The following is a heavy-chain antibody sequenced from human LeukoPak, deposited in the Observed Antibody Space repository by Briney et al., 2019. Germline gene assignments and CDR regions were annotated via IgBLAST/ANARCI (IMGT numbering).Heavy chain of an antibody. Sequence: SVKVSCKASGGTFSSYAISWVRQAPGQGLEWMGGIIPIFGTANYAQKFQGRVTITADESTSAAYMELSSLRSEDTAVYYCARENRDGYNLDAFDIWGQGTMVTVSS. V-gene: IGHV1-69*13. J-gene: IGHJ3*02. CDR2: IIPIFGTA. D-gene: IGHD5-24*01. CDR1: GGTFSSYA. CDR3: ARENRDGYNLDAFDI.